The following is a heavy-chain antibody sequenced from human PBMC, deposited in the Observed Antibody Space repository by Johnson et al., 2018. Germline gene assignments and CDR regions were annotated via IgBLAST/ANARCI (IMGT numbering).Heavy chain of an antibody. Sequence: QVQLQQWGAGLLKPSETLSLTCAVYGGSFSGYYWSWIRQPPGKGLEWIGEINHSGSTNYNPSLKSRVTISVDTSKNQFSLKLSSVTASDTAVYYWARVSYGYGMDVWGQGTTVTVSS. V-gene: IGHV4-34*01. J-gene: IGHJ6*02. CDR3: ARVSYGYGMDV. CDR2: INHSGST. CDR1: GGSFSGYY. D-gene: IGHD4-17*01.